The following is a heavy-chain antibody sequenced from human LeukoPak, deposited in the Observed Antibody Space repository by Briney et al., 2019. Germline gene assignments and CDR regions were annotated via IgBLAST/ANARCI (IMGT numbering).Heavy chain of an antibody. CDR2: ISASGGST. CDR1: GFIFSSYA. Sequence: GGSLRLSCAASGFIFSSYAMTWVRQAPGKGLEWVSAISASGGSTYYADSLKGRFTISRDNSKNTLYLQMNSLRAEDTALYYCARDGDQGGYYYYYMDVWGKGTTVTVSS. J-gene: IGHJ6*03. V-gene: IGHV3-23*01. D-gene: IGHD7-27*01. CDR3: ARDGDQGGYYYYYMDV.